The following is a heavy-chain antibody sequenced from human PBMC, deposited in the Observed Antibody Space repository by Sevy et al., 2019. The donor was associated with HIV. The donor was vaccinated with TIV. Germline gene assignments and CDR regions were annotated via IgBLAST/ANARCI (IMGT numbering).Heavy chain of an antibody. CDR1: GFSFGSYV. CDR3: AKMSGSYLGLDS. J-gene: IGHJ4*02. D-gene: IGHD3-10*01. Sequence: GGSLRLSCATSGFSFGSYVISWVRQAPGKGLEWVSAISPNGGSTYYADSVKGRFTISRDNSKNTLDLEMNSLRAEDTAVYYCAKMSGSYLGLDSWGQGALVTVSS. V-gene: IGHV3-23*01. CDR2: ISPNGGST.